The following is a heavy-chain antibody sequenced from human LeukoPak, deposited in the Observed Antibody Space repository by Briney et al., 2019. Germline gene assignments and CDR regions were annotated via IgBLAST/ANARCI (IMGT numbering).Heavy chain of an antibody. CDR2: IYHSGST. Sequence: SETLSLTCSVSGYSISSGYYWGWIRPPPGKGLEWIGSIYHSGSTYYNPSLKSRVTISVDTSKNQFSLELSSVTAADTAVYYCARDGTVIGREPDYWGQGTLVTVSS. CDR1: GYSISSGYY. V-gene: IGHV4-38-2*02. J-gene: IGHJ4*02. CDR3: ARDGTVIGREPDY. D-gene: IGHD4-11*01.